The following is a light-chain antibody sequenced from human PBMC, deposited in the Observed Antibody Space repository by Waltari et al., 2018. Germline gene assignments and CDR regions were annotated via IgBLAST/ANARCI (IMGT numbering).Light chain of an antibody. Sequence: QPPSPSAPLGPPASPPSPLAVGLSRNATPWLHQQPGKGPRYLMKVNSDGSHRKGDDIPDRFSASNSGTEYYLTISSLQSEDEADYYCQTGGHGTWVFGGGTKLTVL. CDR1: VGLSRNA. J-gene: IGLJ3*02. V-gene: IGLV4-69*01. CDR3: QTGGHGTWV. CDR2: VNSDGSH.